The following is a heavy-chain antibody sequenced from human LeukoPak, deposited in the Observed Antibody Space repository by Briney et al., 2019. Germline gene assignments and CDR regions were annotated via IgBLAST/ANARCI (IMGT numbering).Heavy chain of an antibody. D-gene: IGHD4-11*01. J-gene: IGHJ4*02. Sequence: ASVKVSCKASGCTFSSYSISWVRQAPGQGLEWVGWISAYNGNTNYAQKLQGRVTMTTDTSTSTAYMELRSLRSDDTAVYYCARGRTLTTGFDYWGQGTLVTVSS. CDR1: GCTFSSYS. CDR2: ISAYNGNT. V-gene: IGHV1-18*01. CDR3: ARGRTLTTGFDY.